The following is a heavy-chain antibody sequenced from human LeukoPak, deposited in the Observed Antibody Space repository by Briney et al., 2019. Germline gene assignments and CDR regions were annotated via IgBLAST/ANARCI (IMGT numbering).Heavy chain of an antibody. CDR2: IYSGGST. CDR3: ASGRPYYYGSGSYFDY. CDR1: GFTVSSNY. J-gene: IGHJ4*02. V-gene: IGHV3-53*01. D-gene: IGHD3-10*01. Sequence: GGSLRLSCAASGFTVSSNYMSWVRQAPGKGLEWVSVIYSGGSTYYADSVKGRFTISRDNSKNTLYLQMNSLRAEDTAVYYCASGRPYYYGSGSYFDYWGQGTLVTVSS.